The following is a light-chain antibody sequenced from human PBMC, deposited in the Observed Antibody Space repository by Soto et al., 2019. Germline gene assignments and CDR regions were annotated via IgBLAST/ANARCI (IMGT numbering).Light chain of an antibody. Sequence: QSVLTQPPSVSGAPGQRVTISCTGSSSNIGAGYDVHWYQQLPGTAPKLLVYGYNNRPSGVPDRFSVSKSGTSASLTITGLQTDDEADYYCQSYDSSLSACVFGGGTQVTVL. CDR2: GYN. CDR3: QSYDSSLSACV. CDR1: SSNIGAGYD. J-gene: IGLJ2*01. V-gene: IGLV1-40*01.